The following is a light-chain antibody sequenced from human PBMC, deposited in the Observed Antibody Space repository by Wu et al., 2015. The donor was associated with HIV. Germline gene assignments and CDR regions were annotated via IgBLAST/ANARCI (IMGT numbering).Light chain of an antibody. V-gene: IGKV3-15*01. CDR1: QSVSSN. CDR2: GAS. Sequence: EIVMTQSPATLSVSPGERVTLSCRASQSVSSNLAWYQQKLGQAPRLLIYGASTRATGIPARFSGSGSGTEFTLTIDSMQSEDFAIYYCQQYDNWPPITFGQGTRLDIK. CDR3: QQYDNWPPIT. J-gene: IGKJ5*01.